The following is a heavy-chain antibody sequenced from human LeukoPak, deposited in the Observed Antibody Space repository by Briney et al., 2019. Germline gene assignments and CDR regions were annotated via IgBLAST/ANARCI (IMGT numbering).Heavy chain of an antibody. CDR2: IYSGGST. Sequence: GGSLRLSCAASGFTFSSNYMSWVRQAPGKGLEWVSVIYSGGSTYYADSVKGRFTISRDNSKNTLYLQMNSLRAEDTAVYYCARVGCSGGSCYLGEGYFDYWGQGTLVTVSS. CDR3: ARVGCSGGSCYLGEGYFDY. CDR1: GFTFSSNY. V-gene: IGHV3-53*01. D-gene: IGHD2-15*01. J-gene: IGHJ4*02.